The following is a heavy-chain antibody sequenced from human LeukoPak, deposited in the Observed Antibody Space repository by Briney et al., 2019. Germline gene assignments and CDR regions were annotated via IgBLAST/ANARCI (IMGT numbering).Heavy chain of an antibody. J-gene: IGHJ5*02. D-gene: IGHD3-3*01. CDR1: GGSISSGSYY. CDR3: ARDHDDFWSGTNWFDP. Sequence: PSETLSLTCTVSGGSISSGSYYWGWIRQPPGKGLEWIGSIYYSGSTYYNPSLKSRVTMSVDTSKNQFSLKLSSVTAADTAVYYCARDHDDFWSGTNWFDPWGQGTLVTVSS. V-gene: IGHV4-39*07. CDR2: IYYSGST.